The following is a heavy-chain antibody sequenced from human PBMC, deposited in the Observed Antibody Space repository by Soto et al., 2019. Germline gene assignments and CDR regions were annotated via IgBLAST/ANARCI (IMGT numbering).Heavy chain of an antibody. CDR1: GFTFSSYA. CDR2: ISGSGGST. J-gene: IGHJ4*02. V-gene: IGHV3-23*01. Sequence: WGSLRLSCAASGFTFSSYAIILFRHSPFKGLEWVSAISGSGGSTYYADSVKGRFTISRDNSKNTLYLQMNSLRAEDTAVYYCAKGPLGYSGFTIHPSGLFFDYWGQGTLVTVSS. CDR3: AKGPLGYSGFTIHPSGLFFDY. D-gene: IGHD5-12*01.